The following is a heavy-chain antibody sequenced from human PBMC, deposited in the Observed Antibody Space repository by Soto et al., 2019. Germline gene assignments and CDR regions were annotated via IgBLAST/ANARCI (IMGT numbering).Heavy chain of an antibody. V-gene: IGHV3-30*03. CDR3: AREQPGTVTYFDY. CDR1: GLTFSIYD. CDR2: ISYDGTNK. J-gene: IGHJ4*02. Sequence: PGGSLRLSCAASGLTFSIYDIHWVRQAPGKGLEWVALISYDGTNKYYADSVKGRFTISRDNSKNTPYLQMNSLRAEDTAVYYCAREQPGTVTYFDYWGQGTLVTVSS. D-gene: IGHD4-17*01.